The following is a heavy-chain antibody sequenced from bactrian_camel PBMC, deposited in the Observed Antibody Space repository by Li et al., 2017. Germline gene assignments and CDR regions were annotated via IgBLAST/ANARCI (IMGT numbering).Heavy chain of an antibody. CDR1: GFTYSRYY. D-gene: IGHD8*01. CDR2: IDSDGTT. V-gene: IGHV3S55*01. J-gene: IGHJ4*01. CDR3: SAQTWNIKSDVCEYNS. Sequence: HVQLVESGGGSVQAGGSLRLSCAASGFTYSRYYMGWYRQAPGKEREGVVIIDSDGTTRYAESVKGRFTISSDNAKNTLYLQMNGLKPEDTAMYYCSAQTWNIKSDVCEYNSWGQGTQVTVS.